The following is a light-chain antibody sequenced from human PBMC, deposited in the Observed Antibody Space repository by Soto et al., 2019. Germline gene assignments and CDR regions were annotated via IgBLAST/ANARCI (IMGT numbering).Light chain of an antibody. CDR1: QSVLYSSNNKNY. CDR2: WAS. J-gene: IGKJ3*01. Sequence: DIVMTQSPDSLAVSLGERATINCKSSQSVLYSSNNKNYLAWYQQKPGQPPKLLISWASTRESGVPDRFSGSGSGTDFTLTITSLQAEDVAVYYCQQFYSTLTFGPGTKVDN. CDR3: QQFYSTLT. V-gene: IGKV4-1*01.